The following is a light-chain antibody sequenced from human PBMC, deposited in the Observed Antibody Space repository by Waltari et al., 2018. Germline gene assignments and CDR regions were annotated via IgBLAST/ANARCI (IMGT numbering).Light chain of an antibody. Sequence: QLVLTQSPSASASLGSSVTLTCTLSSGHSRNVIALLQQQPEKGPRYSMRVKSDGSHSRGDEIPDRCSGSSSGAERYLTISSLQSEDEADYYCQTGGHGTWVFGGGTKLTVL. CDR1: SGHSRNV. J-gene: IGLJ3*02. V-gene: IGLV4-69*01. CDR2: VKSDGSH. CDR3: QTGGHGTWV.